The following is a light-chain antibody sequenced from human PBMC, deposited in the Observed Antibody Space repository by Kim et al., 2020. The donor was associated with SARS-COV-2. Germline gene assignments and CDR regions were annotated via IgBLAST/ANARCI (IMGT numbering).Light chain of an antibody. CDR2: GKN. Sequence: SSELTQDPAVSVALGQTVRITCQGDSLRSYYASWYQQKPGQAPLLVIFGKNRRPSGIPDRFTGSSSGNAASLTITGAQAEDEADYYCNSRDSTGTHLVFGGGTQLTVL. CDR1: SLRSYY. V-gene: IGLV3-19*01. CDR3: NSRDSTGTHLV. J-gene: IGLJ2*01.